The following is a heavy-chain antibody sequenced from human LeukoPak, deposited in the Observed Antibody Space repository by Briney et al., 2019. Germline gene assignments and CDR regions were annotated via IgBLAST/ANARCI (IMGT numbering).Heavy chain of an antibody. CDR2: ISYDGSNK. J-gene: IGHJ4*02. Sequence: GGSLRLSCAASGFTFSSYAMHWVRQAPGKGLEWVAVISYDGSNKYYADSVKGRFTISRDNSKNTLYLQMNSLRAEDTAVYYCARSDLYGGWVYYFDYWGQGTLVTVSS. V-gene: IGHV3-30*14. CDR3: ARSDLYGGWVYYFDY. CDR1: GFTFSSYA. D-gene: IGHD4-23*01.